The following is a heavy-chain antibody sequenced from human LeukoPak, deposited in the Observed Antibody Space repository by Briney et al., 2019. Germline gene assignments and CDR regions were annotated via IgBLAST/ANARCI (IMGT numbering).Heavy chain of an antibody. CDR2: IIPIFGTA. CDR1: GGTFSSYA. D-gene: IGHD2-15*01. Sequence: GASVKVSCKASGGTFSSYAISWVRQAPGQGLEWMGGIIPIFGTANYAQKFQGRVTITTDESTSTAYMELSSLRSEDTAVYYCARRSGWSSRMLILDAFDIWGQGTMVTVSS. V-gene: IGHV1-69*05. J-gene: IGHJ3*02. CDR3: ARRSGWSSRMLILDAFDI.